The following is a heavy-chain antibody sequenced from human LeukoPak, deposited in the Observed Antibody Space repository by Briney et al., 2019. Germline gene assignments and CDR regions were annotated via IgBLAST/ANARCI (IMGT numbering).Heavy chain of an antibody. CDR1: GYTFTSYG. CDR3: AREAAIAVAAHPDY. J-gene: IGHJ4*02. CDR2: ISAYNGNT. D-gene: IGHD6-19*01. Sequence: GASVKASCKASGYTFTSYGISWVRQAPGQGLEWMGWISAYNGNTNYAQKLQGRVTMTTDTSTSTAYMELRSLRSDDTAVYYCAREAAIAVAAHPDYWGQGTLVTVSS. V-gene: IGHV1-18*01.